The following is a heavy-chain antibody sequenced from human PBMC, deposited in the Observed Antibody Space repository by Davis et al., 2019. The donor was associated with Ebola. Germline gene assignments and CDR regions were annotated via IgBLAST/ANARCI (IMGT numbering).Heavy chain of an antibody. CDR1: GFTFNDYA. CDR3: ARDYYESSGYFSYFDL. D-gene: IGHD3-22*01. CDR2: ITSSGGST. J-gene: IGHJ2*01. V-gene: IGHV3-23*01. Sequence: GGSLRLSCAASGFTFNDYAMHWVRQAPGKGLEWVSAITSSGGSTYYADSVKGRFTISRDNSKNTLYLQMNSLTVEDTAVYYCARDYYESSGYFSYFDLWGRGTLVSVSS.